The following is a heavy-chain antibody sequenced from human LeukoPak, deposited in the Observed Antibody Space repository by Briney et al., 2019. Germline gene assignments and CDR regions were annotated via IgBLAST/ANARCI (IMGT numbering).Heavy chain of an antibody. J-gene: IGHJ4*02. CDR3: ARGRSSRNRPRLDY. Sequence: SETLSLTCAVYGGSFSGYYWSWIRQPPGKGLEWIGEINHSGSTNYNPSLKSRVTIPVGTSKNQFSLKLSSVTAADTAVYYCARGRSSRNRPRLDYWGQGTLVTVSS. CDR1: GGSFSGYY. V-gene: IGHV4-34*01. D-gene: IGHD1-14*01. CDR2: INHSGST.